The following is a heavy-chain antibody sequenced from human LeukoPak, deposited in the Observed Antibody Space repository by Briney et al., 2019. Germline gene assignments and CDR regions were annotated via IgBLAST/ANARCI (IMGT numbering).Heavy chain of an antibody. CDR3: ARKMGGSVLRFLEWYYFDY. D-gene: IGHD3-3*01. CDR2: ISAYNGNT. Sequence: ASVKVSCKASGYTFTSYGISWVRQAPGQGLEWMGWISAYNGNTNYAQKFQGRVTMTRDTSISTAYMELSRLRSDDTAVYYCARKMGGSVLRFLEWYYFDYWGQGTLVTVSS. J-gene: IGHJ4*02. CDR1: GYTFTSYG. V-gene: IGHV1-18*01.